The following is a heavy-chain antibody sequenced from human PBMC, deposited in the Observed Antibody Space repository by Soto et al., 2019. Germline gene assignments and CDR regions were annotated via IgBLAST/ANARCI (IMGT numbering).Heavy chain of an antibody. J-gene: IGHJ6*02. V-gene: IGHV5-10-1*01. CDR3: ARRYCSSASCPRNYYGMDV. CDR1: GYNFAIYW. D-gene: IGHD2-2*01. Sequence: GESLKISCHGSGYNFAIYWISWVRQMPGKGLEWMGRIDPIDSYTNYSPSFQGHVTISADKSISTAYLQWSSLKASDTAMYYCARRYCSSASCPRNYYGMDVWGQGTTVTVSS. CDR2: IDPIDSYT.